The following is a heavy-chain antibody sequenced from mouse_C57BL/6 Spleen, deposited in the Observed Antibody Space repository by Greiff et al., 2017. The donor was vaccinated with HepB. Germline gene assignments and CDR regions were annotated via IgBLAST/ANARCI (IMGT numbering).Heavy chain of an antibody. CDR3: ARRYGGGYFDV. CDR2: IDPSDSAT. Sequence: VQLQQPGAELVRPGSSVKLSCKASGYTFTSYWMHWVKQRPIQGLEWIGNIDPSDSATHYNQKFKDKATLTVDKSSSTAYMQLSSLTSEDSAVYYCARRYGGGYFDVWGTGTTVTVSS. J-gene: IGHJ1*03. D-gene: IGHD2-14*01. CDR1: GYTFTSYW. V-gene: IGHV1-52*01.